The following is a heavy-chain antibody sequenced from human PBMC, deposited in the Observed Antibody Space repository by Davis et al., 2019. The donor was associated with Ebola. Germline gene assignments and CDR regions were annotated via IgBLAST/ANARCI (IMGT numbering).Heavy chain of an antibody. D-gene: IGHD6-19*01. CDR3: ARGRRIAVAGTDY. CDR1: GGSISSYY. V-gene: IGHV4-59*12. CDR2: IYYSGST. Sequence: SETLSLTCTVSGGSISSYYWSWIRQPPGKGLEWIGYIYYSGSTNYNPSLKSRVTISVDKSKNQFSLKLSSVTAADTAVYYCARGRRIAVAGTDYWGQGTLVTVSS. J-gene: IGHJ4*02.